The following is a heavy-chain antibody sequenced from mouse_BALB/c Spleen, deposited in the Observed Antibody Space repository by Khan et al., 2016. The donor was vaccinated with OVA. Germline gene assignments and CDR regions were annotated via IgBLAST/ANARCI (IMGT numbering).Heavy chain of an antibody. CDR2: ISSGGDYT. Sequence: EVELVESGGDLVEPGGSLKLSCAASGFTFSSYSMSWVRQTPDKRLEWVATISSGGDYTYYPDIVKGRFTISRDNAKNTLYLQMSSLKSEDTAMYYCAIHLTGSFAYWGQGTLVDVSA. CDR3: AIHLTGSFAY. J-gene: IGHJ3*01. V-gene: IGHV5-6*01. D-gene: IGHD4-1*01. CDR1: GFTFSSYS.